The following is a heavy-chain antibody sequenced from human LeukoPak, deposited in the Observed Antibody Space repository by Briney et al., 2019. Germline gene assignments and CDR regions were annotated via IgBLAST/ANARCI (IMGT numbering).Heavy chain of an antibody. J-gene: IGHJ6*03. CDR1: GYTFTSYD. V-gene: IGHV1-8*01. D-gene: IGHD3-3*01. CDR2: MNPNSGNT. Sequence: ASVKVSCKASGYTFTSYDINWVRQATGQGLEWMGWMNPNSGNTGYAQKFQGRVTMTRNTSISTAYMELSSLRSEDTAVYHCARVHYDFWSGYYTSANYYYYMDVWGKGTTVTVSS. CDR3: ARVHYDFWSGYYTSANYYYYMDV.